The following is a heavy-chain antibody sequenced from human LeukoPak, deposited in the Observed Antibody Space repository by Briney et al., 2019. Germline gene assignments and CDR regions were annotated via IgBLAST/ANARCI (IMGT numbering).Heavy chain of an antibody. D-gene: IGHD6-13*01. CDR2: ISSSSSYI. CDR3: ARTGIAAAAGRAHWFDP. Sequence: GGSLRLSCAASGFTFSSCSMNWVRQAPGKGLEWVSSISSSSSYIYYADSVKGRFTISRDNAKNSLYLQMNSLRAEDTAVYYCARTGIAAAAGRAHWFDPWGQGTLVTVSS. J-gene: IGHJ5*02. V-gene: IGHV3-21*01. CDR1: GFTFSSCS.